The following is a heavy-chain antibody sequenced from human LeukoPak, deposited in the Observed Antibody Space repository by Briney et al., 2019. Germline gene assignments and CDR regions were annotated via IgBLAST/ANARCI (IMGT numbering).Heavy chain of an antibody. V-gene: IGHV3-15*01. J-gene: IGHJ4*02. Sequence: GGSLRLSCEASGFTFSNAWMTWVRQGPGKGLEWVGRIRDKNDGGTTDYAAPVNGKFTISRDDSKNTLYLQMNSLKTEDTAVYYCARDSGGYFDYWGQGTLVTVSS. CDR2: IRDKNDGGTT. CDR3: ARDSGGYFDY. CDR1: GFTFSNAW. D-gene: IGHD4-23*01.